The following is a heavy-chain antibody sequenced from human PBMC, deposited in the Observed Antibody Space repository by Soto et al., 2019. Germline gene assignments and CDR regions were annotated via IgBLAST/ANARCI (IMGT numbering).Heavy chain of an antibody. J-gene: IGHJ4*02. D-gene: IGHD2-2*01. CDR1: GFSFSNYC. Sequence: PXVCLRLSCEVCGFSFSNYCNNWVRQAPGKGLEWVSSVSKSDYTYYSDSVKGRFTISRDNAKNSVSLQMNTLRAEDTAVYYCAREDTIIIPAVSDFWGQGTLVTVSS. V-gene: IGHV3-21*01. CDR3: AREDTIIIPAVSDF. CDR2: VSKSDYT.